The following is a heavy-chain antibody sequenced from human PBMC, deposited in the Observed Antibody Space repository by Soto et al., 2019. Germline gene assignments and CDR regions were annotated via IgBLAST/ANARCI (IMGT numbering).Heavy chain of an antibody. V-gene: IGHV3-30*18. CDR1: GFTFRSYG. CDR3: AKDEPFVGYNDVMHV. D-gene: IGHD3-16*01. J-gene: IGHJ6*02. Sequence: QVQLVESGGGVVQPGKSLRLSCAASGFTFRSYGIHWVRQAPGKGLEWVAVISYDGSDKYYADSVKGRFTISRDNSKNTLSLQMNSLRAEDTAVYYCAKDEPFVGYNDVMHVWGQGTTVTVSS. CDR2: ISYDGSDK.